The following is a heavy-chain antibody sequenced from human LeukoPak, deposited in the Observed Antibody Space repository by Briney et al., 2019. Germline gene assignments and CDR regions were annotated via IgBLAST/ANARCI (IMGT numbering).Heavy chain of an antibody. Sequence: PSETLSLTCAVYGGSFSGYYWSWIRQPPGKGLEWIGEINHSGSTNYNPSLKSRVTISVDTSKNQFSLKLSSVTAADTAVYYCARDVATIPAGWFDPWGQGTLVTVSS. CDR3: ARDVATIPAGWFDP. CDR2: INHSGST. J-gene: IGHJ5*02. V-gene: IGHV4-34*01. CDR1: GGSFSGYY. D-gene: IGHD5-12*01.